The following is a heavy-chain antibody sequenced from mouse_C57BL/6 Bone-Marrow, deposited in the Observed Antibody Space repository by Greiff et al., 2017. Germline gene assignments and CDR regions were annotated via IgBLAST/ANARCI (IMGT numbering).Heavy chain of an antibody. CDR1: GYTFTSYW. CDR3: ARRSSYVKAY. Sequence: QVQLQQPGAELVKPGASVKLSCKASGYTFTSYWMQWVKQRPGQGLEWIGEIDPSDSFTNYNQKFKGKATLTVDTSSSTAYMQLSSLTSEDSAVYYCARRSSYVKAYWGQGTLVTVSA. CDR2: IDPSDSFT. V-gene: IGHV1-50*01. J-gene: IGHJ3*01. D-gene: IGHD1-1*01.